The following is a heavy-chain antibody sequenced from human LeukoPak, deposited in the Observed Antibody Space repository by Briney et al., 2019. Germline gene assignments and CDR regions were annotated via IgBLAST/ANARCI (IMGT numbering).Heavy chain of an antibody. CDR2: IYYSGST. D-gene: IGHD2-15*01. Sequence: SETLSLTCTVSGGSISSYYWSWIRQPPGKGLEWIGYIYYSGSTNYNPSLKSRVTISVDTSKNQFSLKLSSVTAADTAVYYCARIVVVVAATSEKYNWFDPWGQGTLVTVSS. CDR1: GGSISSYY. J-gene: IGHJ5*02. V-gene: IGHV4-59*01. CDR3: ARIVVVVAATSEKYNWFDP.